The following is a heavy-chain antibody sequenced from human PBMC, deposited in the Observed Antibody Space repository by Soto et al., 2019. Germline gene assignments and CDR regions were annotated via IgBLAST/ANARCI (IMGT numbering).Heavy chain of an antibody. Sequence: SETLSLTCTVSGGSISSGGYYWSWIRQHPGKGLEWIGYIYYTGSTNYNPSLKSRVTISVDTSKNQFSLKLSSVTAADTAVYYCAREMYSRALGYGMDVWGQGTTVTVSS. J-gene: IGHJ6*02. D-gene: IGHD6-13*01. V-gene: IGHV4-61*08. CDR1: GGSISSGGYY. CDR2: IYYTGST. CDR3: AREMYSRALGYGMDV.